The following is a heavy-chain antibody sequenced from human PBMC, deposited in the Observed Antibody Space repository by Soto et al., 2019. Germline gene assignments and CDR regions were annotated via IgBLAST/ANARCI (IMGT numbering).Heavy chain of an antibody. D-gene: IGHD3-22*01. J-gene: IGHJ4*02. Sequence: PPETLSLTCAVSGYSISSSNWWGWIRQPPGKGLEWIGYIYYSGTTYYNPSLKSRVTMSVDTSKNQFSLKLTSVTAVDTAVYYCARDYDSSGYPRYYFDYWGQGTLVTVSS. CDR1: GYSISSSNW. V-gene: IGHV4-28*03. CDR3: ARDYDSSGYPRYYFDY. CDR2: IYYSGTT.